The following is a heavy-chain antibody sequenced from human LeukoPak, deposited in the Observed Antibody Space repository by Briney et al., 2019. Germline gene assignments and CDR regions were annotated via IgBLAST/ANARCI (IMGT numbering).Heavy chain of an antibody. CDR2: IYYRGST. CDR3: ARHSGYDTYYYDSSGRGGFDP. V-gene: IGHV4-30-4*08. CDR1: GGSISSGHYY. Sequence: SQTLSLTCTVSGGSISSGHYYWSWIRQPPGKGLEWIGYIYYRGSTYYNPSLKSRVTISVDTSKNQFSLKLSSVTAADTAVYYCARHSGYDTYYYDSSGRGGFDPWGQGTLVTVSS. J-gene: IGHJ5*02. D-gene: IGHD3-22*01.